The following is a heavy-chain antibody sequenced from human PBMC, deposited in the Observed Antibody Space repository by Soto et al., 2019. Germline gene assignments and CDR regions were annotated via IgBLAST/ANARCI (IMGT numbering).Heavy chain of an antibody. V-gene: IGHV5-10-1*01. CDR3: ARLSYYNYGMDV. CDR1: GNSFTSHW. Sequence: PGESLKISCKGSGNSFTSHWISWVRQMPGKGLEWMGRIDPSDSYTNYSPSFQGHVTISVDKSITTAYLQWSSLKASDTAMYYCARLSYYNYGMDVWGQGTTVTVS. CDR2: IDPSDSYT. J-gene: IGHJ6*02.